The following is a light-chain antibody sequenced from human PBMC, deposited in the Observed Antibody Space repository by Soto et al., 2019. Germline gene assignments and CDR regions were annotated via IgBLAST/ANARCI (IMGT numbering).Light chain of an antibody. CDR2: AAS. J-gene: IGKJ5*01. CDR3: QQRFNWPKIT. V-gene: IGKV3-11*01. Sequence: MLFTLSRATPSVSPAGRVSLSRRASQSVSNYLAWYQQKPGQAPRLLVSAASNRATGIPARFSGSGSGTDFTLTISSLEPEDFGVFYCQQRFNWPKITFGQGTRLEIK. CDR1: QSVSNY.